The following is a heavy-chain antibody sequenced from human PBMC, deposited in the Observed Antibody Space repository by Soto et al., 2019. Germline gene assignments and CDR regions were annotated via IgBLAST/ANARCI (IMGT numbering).Heavy chain of an antibody. CDR3: AREYGGYRNWYFDL. J-gene: IGHJ2*01. CDR2: IKQDGGEK. Sequence: EVQLVASGGGLVQPGGSLRLSCEASGFTLGSYWMNWVRQAPGKGLEWVANIKQDGGEKYYVDSVKGRFTISRYNAKSSLYLQMNLLTAEYTAVYYCAREYGGYRNWYFDLWGRGTPVTVS. D-gene: IGHD2-2*03. CDR1: GFTLGSYW. V-gene: IGHV3-7*03.